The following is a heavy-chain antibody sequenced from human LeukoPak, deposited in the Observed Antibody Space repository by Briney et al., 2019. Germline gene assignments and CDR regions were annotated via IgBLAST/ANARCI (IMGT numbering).Heavy chain of an antibody. CDR2: INPSGGST. CDR1: GYTLTELS. J-gene: IGHJ4*02. Sequence: ASVKVSCKVSGYTLTELSMHWVRQAPGQGLEWMGIINPSGGSTSYAQKFQGRVTMTRDTSISTAYMELSRLRSDDTAVYYCTKSDYDILTGYRYFDYWGQGTLVTVSS. CDR3: TKSDYDILTGYRYFDY. V-gene: IGHV1-46*03. D-gene: IGHD3-9*01.